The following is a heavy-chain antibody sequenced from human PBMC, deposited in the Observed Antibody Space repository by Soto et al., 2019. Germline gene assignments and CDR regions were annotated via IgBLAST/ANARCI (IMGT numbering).Heavy chain of an antibody. V-gene: IGHV1-18*01. D-gene: IGHD2-21*02. Sequence: QVQLVQSGAEVKKPGASVKVSCKASGYTFTSYGISWVRQAPGQGLEWMGWISAYNGNTNYAQKHQGRVNMTTDTSTSTAYMELRSMRSDDTAVYYCARVPAVAVTAIIGGMDVWGQGTTVTVSS. J-gene: IGHJ6*02. CDR3: ARVPAVAVTAIIGGMDV. CDR1: GYTFTSYG. CDR2: ISAYNGNT.